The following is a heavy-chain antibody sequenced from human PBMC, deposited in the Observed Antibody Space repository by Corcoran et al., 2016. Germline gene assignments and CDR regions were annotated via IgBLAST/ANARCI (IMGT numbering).Heavy chain of an antibody. CDR3: ARDRDSGSPPSWFDP. Sequence: QVQLVQSGAEVKKPGSSVKVSCMASGGTFSSYAISWVRQAPGQGLEWMGGFIPIFGTANYAQKFQGRVTITADESTSTAYMELSSLRSEDTAVYYCARDRDSGSPPSWFDPWGQGTLVTVSS. D-gene: IGHD1-26*01. CDR2: FIPIFGTA. CDR1: GGTFSSYA. J-gene: IGHJ5*02. V-gene: IGHV1-69*01.